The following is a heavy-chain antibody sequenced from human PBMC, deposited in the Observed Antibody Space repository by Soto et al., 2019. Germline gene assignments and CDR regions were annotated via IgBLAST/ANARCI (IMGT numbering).Heavy chain of an antibody. V-gene: IGHV3-23*01. CDR1: GLTFSRYA. J-gene: IGHJ4*02. D-gene: IGHD3-22*01. CDR2: MSGGGETT. Sequence: EVQLLESGGGLVQPGGSLRLSCAASGLTFSRYAMTLVRQAPGKGLEWVSAMSGGGETTYYADSVKGRFTISRDNSRNTLYLQMNSLRAEDTAAYYCAKWHTYYYDSRGFSGFDCWGRGTLVTVSS. CDR3: AKWHTYYYDSRGFSGFDC.